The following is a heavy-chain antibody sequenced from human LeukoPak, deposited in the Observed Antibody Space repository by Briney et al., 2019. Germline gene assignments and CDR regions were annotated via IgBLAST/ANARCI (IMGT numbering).Heavy chain of an antibody. D-gene: IGHD3-10*01. Sequence: SETLSLTCTVSGGSISSYYWSWIRQPPGKGLEWIGYIYYSGSTNYNPSLKSRVTISVDTSKNQFSLKLSSVTAADTAVYYCAGDRYYGSGSYSSYYYYGMDVWGQGTTVTVPS. CDR2: IYYSGST. CDR3: AGDRYYGSGSYSSYYYYGMDV. CDR1: GGSISSYY. V-gene: IGHV4-59*01. J-gene: IGHJ6*02.